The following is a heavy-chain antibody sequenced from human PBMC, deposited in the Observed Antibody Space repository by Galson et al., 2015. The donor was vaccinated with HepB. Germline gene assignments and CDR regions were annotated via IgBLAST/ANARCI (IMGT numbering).Heavy chain of an antibody. CDR3: ARNKQWLVPNYYYDYGMDV. Sequence: PALVKPTQTLTLTCTFSGFSLSTKGMCVSWIRQPPGKALEFLARIDWENNKYYSTSLKTRLTVSRDTSKNQVVLTMTNMDPVDTATYFCARNKQWLVPNYYYDYGMDVWGQGTTVTVSS. D-gene: IGHD6-19*01. J-gene: IGHJ6*02. V-gene: IGHV2-70*11. CDR2: IDWENNK. CDR1: GFSLSTKGMC.